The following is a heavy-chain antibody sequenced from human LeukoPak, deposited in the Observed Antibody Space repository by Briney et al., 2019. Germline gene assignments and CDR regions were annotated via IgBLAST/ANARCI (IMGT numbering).Heavy chain of an antibody. V-gene: IGHV3-11*06. CDR3: ARDPYSGGYGAYMDV. CDR1: GFTFSDYY. Sequence: PGGSLRLSCAASGFTFSDYYMSWIRQPPGKGLEWVSSINTSSSYMFYADSVRGRFTISRDNAKNSLYLQMNSLRAEDTAVYYCARDPYSGGYGAYMDVWGKGTTVTVSS. CDR2: INTSSSYM. D-gene: IGHD6-19*01. J-gene: IGHJ6*03.